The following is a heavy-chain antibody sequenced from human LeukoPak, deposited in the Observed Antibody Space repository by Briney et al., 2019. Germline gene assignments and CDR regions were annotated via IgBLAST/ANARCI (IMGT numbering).Heavy chain of an antibody. J-gene: IGHJ6*03. CDR1: GYTFTSYG. CDR3: ARWGLLWFGESSHYYYYMDV. D-gene: IGHD3-10*01. V-gene: IGHV1-18*01. Sequence: ASVKVSCTASGYTFTSYGISWVRQAPGQGLEWMGWISAYNGNTNYAQKLQGRVTMTTDTSTSTAYMELRSLRSDDTAVYYCARWGLLWFGESSHYYYYMDVWGKGTTVTISS. CDR2: ISAYNGNT.